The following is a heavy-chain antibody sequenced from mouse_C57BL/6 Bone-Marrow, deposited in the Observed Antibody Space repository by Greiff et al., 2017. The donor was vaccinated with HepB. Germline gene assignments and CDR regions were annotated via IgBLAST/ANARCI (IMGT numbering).Heavy chain of an antibody. CDR1: GYTFTSYD. CDR2: IYPRDGST. V-gene: IGHV1-85*01. J-gene: IGHJ3*01. Sequence: QVHVKQSGPELVKPGASVKLSCKASGYTFTSYDINWVKQRPGQGLEWIGWIYPRDGSTKYNEKFKGKATLTVETSSSTAYMEVQSLTSEDSAVYFCARRGYDYGAWFAYWGQGTLVTVSA. CDR3: ARRGYDYGAWFAY. D-gene: IGHD2-4*01.